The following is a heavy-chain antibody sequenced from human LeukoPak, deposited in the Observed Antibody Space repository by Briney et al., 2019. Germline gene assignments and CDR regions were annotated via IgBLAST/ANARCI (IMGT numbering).Heavy chain of an antibody. CDR2: IYHSGST. V-gene: IGHV4-34*01. D-gene: IGHD3-9*01. J-gene: IGHJ4*02. CDR1: GGSFSCYS. Sequence: SGALSLPFAVYGGSFSCYSWSWVRPPPREGPGWIGFIYHSGSTYYNPSLKSRVTISVDRSKNQFSLKLSSVTAADTAVYYCARGTRYDILTGYSFDYWGQGTLVTVSS. CDR3: ARGTRYDILTGYSFDY.